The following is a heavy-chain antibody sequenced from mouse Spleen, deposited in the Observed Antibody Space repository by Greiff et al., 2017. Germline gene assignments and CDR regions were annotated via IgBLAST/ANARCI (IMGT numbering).Heavy chain of an antibody. Sequence: VQLKQSGPELVKPGASVKISCKASGYSFTDYNMNWVKQSHGKSLEWIGVLNPNSGTTSYNQKFKGKATLTVDQSSSTAYMQLNSLTSEDSAVYYCEVITTVVAPYFDYWGQGTTLTVSS. CDR3: EVITTVVAPYFDY. J-gene: IGHJ2*01. CDR1: GYSFTDYN. D-gene: IGHD1-1*01. CDR2: LNPNSGTT. V-gene: IGHV1-39*01.